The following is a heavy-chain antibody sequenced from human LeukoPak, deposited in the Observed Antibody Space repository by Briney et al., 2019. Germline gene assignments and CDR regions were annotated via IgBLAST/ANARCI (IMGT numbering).Heavy chain of an antibody. J-gene: IGHJ4*02. D-gene: IGHD2-8*01. Sequence: VASVTVSCKASGYTFTSYDINWVRQAPGQGLEWMGWMNPNSGNTGYAQKFQGRVTMTRNTSISTAYMELSSLRSEDTAVYYCARSREAGMLFGYWGQGTLVTVSS. V-gene: IGHV1-8*01. CDR2: MNPNSGNT. CDR1: GYTFTSYD. CDR3: ARSREAGMLFGY.